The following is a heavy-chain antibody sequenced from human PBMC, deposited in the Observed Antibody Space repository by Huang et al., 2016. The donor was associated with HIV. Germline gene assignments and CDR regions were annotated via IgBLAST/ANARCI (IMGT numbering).Heavy chain of an antibody. J-gene: IGHJ4*02. CDR2: IYPVDSDT. CDR1: GFSFTNYW. V-gene: IGHV5-51*03. D-gene: IGHD5-18*01. Sequence: EVQLVQSGAEVKKPGESLKISCKGSGFSFTNYWVGWVRQMPGKGLEWMGIIYPVDSDTTYSPSFRSQVTISADKSINTAYLQWNSLKASDSAMYYCARPLLGYSNGYYFDYWGQGTLVTVSS. CDR3: ARPLLGYSNGYYFDY.